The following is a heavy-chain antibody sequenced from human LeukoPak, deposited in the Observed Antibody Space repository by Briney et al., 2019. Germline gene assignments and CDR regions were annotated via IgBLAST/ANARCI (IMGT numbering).Heavy chain of an antibody. CDR2: IKSKTDGETT. D-gene: IGHD3-22*01. CDR3: TTVYSDSSGYYFNYCDY. Sequence: AGTLSLSCAASGFTISNAWMSWVRQAPGKGLEWVGRIKSKTDGETTDYAAPVKGRFTISRDDSKNTLYLQMNSLKTEDTAVYYCTTVYSDSSGYYFNYCDYWGQGNLVTVST. CDR1: GFTISNAW. J-gene: IGHJ4*02. V-gene: IGHV3-15*01.